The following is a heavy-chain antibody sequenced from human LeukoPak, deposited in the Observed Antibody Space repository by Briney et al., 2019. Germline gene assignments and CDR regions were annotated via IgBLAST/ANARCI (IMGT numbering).Heavy chain of an antibody. V-gene: IGHV3-48*02. Sequence: GGSLRLSCAASGFTFSSYSMNWVRQAPAKGLEWISYISSSSSAIYYADSMKGRFTISRDNAKNSLYLEMNSLRDEDSGVYYCARDSRAIDYWGQGTLVTVSS. CDR3: ARDSRAIDY. CDR1: GFTFSSYS. CDR2: ISSSSSAI. J-gene: IGHJ4*02.